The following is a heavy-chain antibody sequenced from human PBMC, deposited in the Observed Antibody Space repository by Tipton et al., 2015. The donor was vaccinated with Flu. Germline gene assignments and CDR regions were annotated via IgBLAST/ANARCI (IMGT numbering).Heavy chain of an antibody. J-gene: IGHJ6*02. CDR3: ARDQCNWGPCDYYYGMDV. D-gene: IGHD7-27*01. CDR2: VSASGSI. V-gene: IGHV4-4*07. CDR1: GGSISSYY. Sequence: TLSLTCTVSGGSISSYYWSWIRQPAGGGLEWIGRVSASGSINYNPSLRSRVTMSVDTSKNQFSLKLRSVTAADTAVYYCARDQCNWGPCDYYYGMDVWGQGTTVSVSS.